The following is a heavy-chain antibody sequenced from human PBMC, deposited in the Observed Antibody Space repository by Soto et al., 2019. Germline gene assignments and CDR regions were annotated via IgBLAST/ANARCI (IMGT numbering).Heavy chain of an antibody. D-gene: IGHD6-6*01. V-gene: IGHV3-23*01. CDR3: ANSIAARYDFDY. CDR2: ISGSGGST. CDR1: GFTFSSSA. Sequence: EVQLLESGGGLVQPGGSLRLSCAASGFTFSSSAMSWVRQAPGKGLEWVSAISGSGGSTDYADSVKGRVTISRANSNNPLYLQMNTLRAADTAVYYCANSIAARYDFDYCGQGTLFTVSS. J-gene: IGHJ4*02.